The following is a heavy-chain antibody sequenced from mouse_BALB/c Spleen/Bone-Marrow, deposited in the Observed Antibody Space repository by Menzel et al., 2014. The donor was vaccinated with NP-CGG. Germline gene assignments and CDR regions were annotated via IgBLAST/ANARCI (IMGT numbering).Heavy chain of an antibody. CDR1: GYTFTDYA. CDR3: ARDYDYGFAY. D-gene: IGHD2-4*01. Sequence: VQLQQSGAELVRPGVSAKISCKGSGYTFTDYAMHWVKQSHAKSLEWIGVISTYYGDASYNQKFKGKATMTVDKSSSTAYMELARLTSEDSAIYYCARDYDYGFAYWGQGTLVTVSA. CDR2: ISTYYGDA. J-gene: IGHJ3*01. V-gene: IGHV1S137*01.